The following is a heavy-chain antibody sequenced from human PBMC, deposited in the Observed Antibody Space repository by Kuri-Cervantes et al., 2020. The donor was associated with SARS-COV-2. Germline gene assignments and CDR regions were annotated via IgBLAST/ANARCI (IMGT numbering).Heavy chain of an antibody. D-gene: IGHD6-19*01. CDR3: AMEKGPSGGAIAY. V-gene: IGHV3-53*01. CDR2: IYDSGST. CDR1: GHSVFNKY. Sequence: GVSLRLSCAASGHSVFNKYMSWVRQAPGKGLEWVLSIYDSGSTYYRDFVKGRFTISRDSSKNTLSLQMNSRTVEDTAVHYFAMEKGPSGGAIAYWGQGTLVTVSS. J-gene: IGHJ4*02.